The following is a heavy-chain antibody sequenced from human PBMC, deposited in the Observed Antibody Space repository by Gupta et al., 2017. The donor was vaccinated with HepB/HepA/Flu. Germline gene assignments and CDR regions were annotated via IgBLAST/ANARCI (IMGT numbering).Heavy chain of an antibody. CDR1: GYTFTSYA. CDR2: INAGNGNT. J-gene: IGHJ5*02. V-gene: IGHV1-3*01. Sequence: QVQLVQSGAEVKKPGASVKVSCKASGYTFTSYAMHLVRQAPGQRLEWMGWINAGNGNTKYSQKFQGRVTITRDTSASTAYMELSSLRSEDTAVYYCARIDYGDYSGWFDPWGQGTLVTVSS. D-gene: IGHD4-17*01. CDR3: ARIDYGDYSGWFDP.